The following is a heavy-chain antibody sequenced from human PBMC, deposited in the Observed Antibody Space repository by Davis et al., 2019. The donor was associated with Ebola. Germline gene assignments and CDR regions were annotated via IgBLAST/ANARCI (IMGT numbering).Heavy chain of an antibody. V-gene: IGHV4-31*11. D-gene: IGHD3-10*01. CDR3: ARDYLVYGSGSSDWFDP. J-gene: IGHJ5*02. CDR1: GGSFSGYY. Sequence: MPSETLSLTCGVYGGSFSGYYWSWIRQHPEKGLEWLGYISYSGSTYYNPSLKSRVTISVDTSKNQFSLKLSSVTAADTAVYYCARDYLVYGSGSSDWFDPWGQGTLVTVSS. CDR2: ISYSGST.